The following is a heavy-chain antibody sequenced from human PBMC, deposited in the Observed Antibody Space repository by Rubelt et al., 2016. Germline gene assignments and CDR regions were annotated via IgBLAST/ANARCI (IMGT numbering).Heavy chain of an antibody. CDR2: INHSGST. J-gene: IGHJ4*02. D-gene: IGHD6-13*01. CDR1: GGSFSGYY. V-gene: IGHV4-34*01. Sequence: QVQLQQWGAGLLKPSETLSLTCAVYGGSFSGYYWSWIRQPPGKGLEWIGEINHSGSTNYNPSLKSRVTISVDTSKNQVSLKLSSVTAAETAVYYCARGGSGSRRYFDYWGQGTLVTVSS. CDR3: ARGGSGSRRYFDY.